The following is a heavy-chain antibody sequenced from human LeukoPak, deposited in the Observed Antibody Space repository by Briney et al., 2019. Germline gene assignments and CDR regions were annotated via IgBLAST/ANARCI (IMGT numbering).Heavy chain of an antibody. CDR3: ARDCSGGSCYAANWFDP. CDR2: IIPIFGTA. V-gene: IGHV1-69*13. J-gene: IGHJ5*02. Sequence: SVKVSCKASGGTFSSYAISWVRQAPGQGLEWMGGIIPIFGTANYAQKFQGRVTITADESTSTAYMELSSLRSEDTAVYYCARDCSGGSCYAANWFDPWGQGTLVTVSS. D-gene: IGHD2-15*01. CDR1: GGTFSSYA.